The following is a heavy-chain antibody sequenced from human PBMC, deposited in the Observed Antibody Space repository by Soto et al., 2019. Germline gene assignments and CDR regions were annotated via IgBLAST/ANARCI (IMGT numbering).Heavy chain of an antibody. Sequence: EVQVVESGGGLVQPGGSLRLSCAASGFTVSRDYMNWVRQAPGKGLEWVSVIYSGGSTYYADSVKGRFTISRDNSKNTLYLQMNSLSVEDTAVYYCAGEAGDRNGMVVWGQGSMVIVSS. D-gene: IGHD3-16*01. CDR2: IYSGGST. J-gene: IGHJ6*02. CDR3: AGEAGDRNGMVV. V-gene: IGHV3-66*01. CDR1: GFTVSRDY.